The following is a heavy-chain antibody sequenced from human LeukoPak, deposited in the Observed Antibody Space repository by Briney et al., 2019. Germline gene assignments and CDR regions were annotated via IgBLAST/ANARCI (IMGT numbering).Heavy chain of an antibody. Sequence: PGGSLRLSCAAYGFTFSSYAMSWVRQAPGKGLEWVSAISGSGGSTYYADSVKGRFTISRDNSKNTLYLQMNSLRAEDTAVYYCATGIAVAGSGYWGQGTLVTVSS. CDR1: GFTFSSYA. V-gene: IGHV3-23*01. J-gene: IGHJ4*02. CDR3: ATGIAVAGSGY. D-gene: IGHD6-19*01. CDR2: ISGSGGST.